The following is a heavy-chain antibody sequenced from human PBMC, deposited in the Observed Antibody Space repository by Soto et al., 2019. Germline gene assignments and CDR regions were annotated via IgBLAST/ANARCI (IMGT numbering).Heavy chain of an antibody. CDR1: GFTFTSYD. CDR2: MNPNSGNT. J-gene: IGHJ4*02. Sequence: ASVKVSCKASGFTFTSYDIYWVRQATGQGLEWMGWMNPNSGNTGYAQKFQGRVTMTRNTSISTAYMELSSLRSEDTAVYYCARGLRYFDWLAYDYWGQGTLVTVSS. V-gene: IGHV1-8*01. CDR3: ARGLRYFDWLAYDY. D-gene: IGHD3-9*01.